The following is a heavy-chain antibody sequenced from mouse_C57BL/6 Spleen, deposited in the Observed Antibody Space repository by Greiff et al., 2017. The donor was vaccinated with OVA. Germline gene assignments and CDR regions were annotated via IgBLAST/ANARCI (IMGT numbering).Heavy chain of an antibody. V-gene: IGHV1-7*01. Sequence: QVQLKQSGAELAKPGASVKLSCKASGYTFTSYWMHWVKQRPGQGLEWIGYINPSSGYTKYNQKFKDKATLTADKSSSTAYMQLSSLTYEDSAVYYCARGTTVVADAMDYWGQGTSVTVSS. CDR3: ARGTTVVADAMDY. CDR1: GYTFTSYW. CDR2: INPSSGYT. J-gene: IGHJ4*01. D-gene: IGHD1-1*01.